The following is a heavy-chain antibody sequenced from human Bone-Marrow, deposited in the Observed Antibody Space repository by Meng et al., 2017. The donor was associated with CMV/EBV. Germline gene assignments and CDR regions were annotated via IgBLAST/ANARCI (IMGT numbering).Heavy chain of an antibody. D-gene: IGHD3-22*01. CDR1: GFTFSSYG. V-gene: IGHV3-30*02. J-gene: IGHJ4*02. Sequence: GESLKISCAASGFTFSSYGMHWVRQAPGKGLEWVAFIRYDGSNKYYADSVKGRFTISRDNSKNTLYLQMNSLRAEDKAVYYCAGDSSGYHLDYWGQGTLVTVSS. CDR2: IRYDGSNK. CDR3: AGDSSGYHLDY.